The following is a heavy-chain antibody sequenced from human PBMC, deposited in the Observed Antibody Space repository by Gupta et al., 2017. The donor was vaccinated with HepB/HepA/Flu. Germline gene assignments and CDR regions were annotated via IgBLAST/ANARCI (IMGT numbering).Heavy chain of an antibody. V-gene: IGHV3-43*02. CDR3: TRDTSINLSVPMWANNWFDP. D-gene: IGHD6-6*01. J-gene: IGHJ5*02. Sequence: DVQLVEAGGGVVQPGGSLRLSCAGAGLGFNDYAIHWVRLVHGKGLEWVALIHGESGSPFYADSVKGRFTVSRDNCKNFLYLQMNSLRTEDTALYYCTRDTSINLSVPMWANNWFDPWGQGTLFTVSS. CDR2: IHGESGSP. CDR1: GLGFNDYA.